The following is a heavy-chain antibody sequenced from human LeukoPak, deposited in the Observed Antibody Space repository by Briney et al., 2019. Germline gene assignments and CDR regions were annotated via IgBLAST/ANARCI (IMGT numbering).Heavy chain of an antibody. CDR3: ARGPAWDVVVAGTTLNWFDP. Sequence: GGSLRLSCAASGFTFSTYSMTWVRQAPGKGLEWVANIKQDGSDRYYVDSVKGRFTISRDNAKNSLYLQMNSLRAEDTAVYYCARGPAWDVVVAGTTLNWFDPWGQGTLVTVSS. D-gene: IGHD2-21*01. J-gene: IGHJ5*02. CDR2: IKQDGSDR. V-gene: IGHV3-7*03. CDR1: GFTFSTYS.